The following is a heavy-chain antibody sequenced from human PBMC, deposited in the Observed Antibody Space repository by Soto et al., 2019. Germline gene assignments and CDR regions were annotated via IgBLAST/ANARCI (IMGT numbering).Heavy chain of an antibody. J-gene: IGHJ5*02. D-gene: IGHD3-10*01. Sequence: PSETLSLTCAVYGGSFSGYYGSWIRQPPGKGLEWIGEINHSGSTNYNPSLKSRVTISVDTSKNQFSLKLSSVTAADTAVYYCARGQRTYYGSGSYPLDPWGQGTLVTVSS. CDR3: ARGQRTYYGSGSYPLDP. CDR2: INHSGST. V-gene: IGHV4-34*01. CDR1: GGSFSGYY.